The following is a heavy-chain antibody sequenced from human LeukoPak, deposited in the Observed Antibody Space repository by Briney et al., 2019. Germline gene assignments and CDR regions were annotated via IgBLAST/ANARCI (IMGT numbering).Heavy chain of an antibody. Sequence: SETLSLTCTVSGGSISSYYWSWIRQPAGKGLEWIGRIYTSGSTNYNPSLKSRVTMSVGTSKNQFSLKLSSVTAADTAVYYCARVRASRSSSWFDYWGQGTLVTVSS. V-gene: IGHV4-4*07. CDR2: IYTSGST. J-gene: IGHJ4*02. D-gene: IGHD6-13*01. CDR1: GGSISSYY. CDR3: ARVRASRSSSWFDY.